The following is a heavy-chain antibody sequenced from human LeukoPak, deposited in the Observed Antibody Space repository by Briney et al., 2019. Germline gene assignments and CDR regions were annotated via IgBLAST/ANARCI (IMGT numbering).Heavy chain of an antibody. CDR2: IYPGDSDT. J-gene: IGHJ4*02. D-gene: IGHD3-3*01. Sequence: HGESLKISCKGSGYSFTSYWIGWVRQMPGKGLEWMGIIYPGDSDTRYSPSFQGQVTISADKSISTAYLQRSSLKASDTAMYFCAVGDFWRGYLFDFWGQGTLVTVSS. V-gene: IGHV5-51*01. CDR3: AVGDFWRGYLFDF. CDR1: GYSFTSYW.